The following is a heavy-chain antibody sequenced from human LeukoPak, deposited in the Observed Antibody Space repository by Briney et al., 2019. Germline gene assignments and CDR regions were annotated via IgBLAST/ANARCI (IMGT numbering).Heavy chain of an antibody. J-gene: IGHJ4*02. D-gene: IGHD3-16*01. Sequence: PGGPLRLSCAASGFTVSSNYMSWVRQAPGKGLEWVSVIYSGGSTYYADSVKGRFTISRDSSKNTLYLQMNSLRAEDTAVYYCARRVRYYFDYWGQGTLVTVSS. CDR1: GFTVSSNY. CDR3: ARRVRYYFDY. V-gene: IGHV3-66*02. CDR2: IYSGGST.